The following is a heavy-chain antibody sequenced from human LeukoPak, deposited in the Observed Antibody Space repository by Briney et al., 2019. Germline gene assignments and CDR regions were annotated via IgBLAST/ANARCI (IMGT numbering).Heavy chain of an antibody. J-gene: IGHJ5*02. D-gene: IGHD3-16*01. CDR2: IRGSDGST. Sequence: GGSLRLSCAASGFTFSGYALSWVRQAPGKGLEWVSTIRGSDGSTYYTDSVKGRFTISRDNSKNTLYLQMYSLRAEDTAVYYCAKGGALGFFDPWGQGTLVTVSS. CDR3: AKGGALGFFDP. V-gene: IGHV3-23*01. CDR1: GFTFSGYA.